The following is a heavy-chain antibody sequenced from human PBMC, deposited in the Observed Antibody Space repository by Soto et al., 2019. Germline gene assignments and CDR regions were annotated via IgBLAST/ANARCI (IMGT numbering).Heavy chain of an antibody. CDR3: AKNWNWGSLVH. Sequence: SETRSLTCTISGGSISSSDYYWGWIRQSPGKGLEWIGCIYYSGTTYYNPSLKSRVTISVDTSKNQFSLKLRSVTAADTAVYYCAKNWNWGSLVHWGQGTLVTVSS. CDR2: IYYSGTT. J-gene: IGHJ4*02. V-gene: IGHV4-39*01. CDR1: GGSISSSDYY. D-gene: IGHD7-27*01.